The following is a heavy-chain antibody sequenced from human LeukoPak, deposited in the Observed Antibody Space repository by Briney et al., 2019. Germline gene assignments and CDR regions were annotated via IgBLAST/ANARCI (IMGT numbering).Heavy chain of an antibody. CDR3: AKESSASYSLDY. J-gene: IGHJ4*02. CDR1: GFTFDDYA. CDR2: ISGDGGST. D-gene: IGHD1-26*01. V-gene: IGHV3-43*02. Sequence: GGSLRLSCSASGFTFDDYAMHWVRPPPGKGLEWVSLISGDGGSTYHADSVKGRFTISRDNSKNSLYLQRNSLRTEDTALYYCAKESSASYSLDYWGQGTLVTVSS.